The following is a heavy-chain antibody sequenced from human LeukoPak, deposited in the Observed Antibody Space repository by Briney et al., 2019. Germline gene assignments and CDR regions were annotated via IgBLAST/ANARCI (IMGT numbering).Heavy chain of an antibody. Sequence: GASVRVSCKASGYTFTDYYIHWVRQAPGQGLEWMGWINPNSGGTNYAQKFQGRVTITRDTSITTAYMDLSRLRSDDTAIYYCARDLRRWELLEYLHYWRQPTLVTVSS. CDR2: INPNSGGT. D-gene: IGHD1-26*01. CDR1: GYTFTDYY. CDR3: ARDLRRWELLEYLHY. J-gene: IGHJ4*02. V-gene: IGHV1-2*02.